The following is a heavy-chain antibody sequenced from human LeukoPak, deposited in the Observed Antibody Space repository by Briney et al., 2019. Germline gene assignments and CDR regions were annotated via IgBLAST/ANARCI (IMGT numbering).Heavy chain of an antibody. J-gene: IGHJ4*02. Sequence: RPGGSLRLSCAPSGFTFDDYGRSWVRHAPGKGLEWVSGLNWNGGSTGYADSVKGRFTISRDNAKNSLYLQMNSLRAEDTAVYYCARAQAHTSGWYSDFDSWGQGTLVTVSS. CDR1: GFTFDDYG. D-gene: IGHD6-19*01. V-gene: IGHV3-20*04. CDR2: LNWNGGST. CDR3: ARAQAHTSGWYSDFDS.